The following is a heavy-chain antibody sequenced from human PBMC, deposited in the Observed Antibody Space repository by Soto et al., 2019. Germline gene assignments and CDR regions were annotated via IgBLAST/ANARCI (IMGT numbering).Heavy chain of an antibody. CDR3: AKTNERSSSGWYGDY. D-gene: IGHD6-19*01. CDR2: ITGSAGNT. CDR1: GFTFSNYA. V-gene: IGHV3-23*01. J-gene: IGHJ4*02. Sequence: EVQLLESGGGLVQPGGSLRLSCAASGFTFSNYAISWVRQIPGKGLDWVSAITGSAGNTYYADSVKGRFTISRDNSKNTVILQMNSLRVEDTAVYYCAKTNERSSSGWYGDYWGQGTLVTVSS.